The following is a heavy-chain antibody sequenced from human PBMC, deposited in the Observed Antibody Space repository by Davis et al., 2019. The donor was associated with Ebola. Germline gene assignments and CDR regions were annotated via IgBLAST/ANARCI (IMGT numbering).Heavy chain of an antibody. J-gene: IGHJ6*02. CDR2: ISWNSGSI. CDR1: GFTFDDYA. D-gene: IGHD3-3*01. V-gene: IGHV3-9*01. Sequence: SLKISCAASGFTFDDYAMHWVRQAPGKGLEWVSGISWNSGSIGYADSVKGRFTISRDNAKNTLYLQMNSLRAEDTAVYYCAKDSLLRFLEWLPYYGMDVWGQGTTVTVSS. CDR3: AKDSLLRFLEWLPYYGMDV.